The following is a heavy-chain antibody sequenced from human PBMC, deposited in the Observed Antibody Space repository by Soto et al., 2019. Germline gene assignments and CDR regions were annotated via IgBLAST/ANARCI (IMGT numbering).Heavy chain of an antibody. J-gene: IGHJ6*02. CDR3: ARTRIAAAGTAYYYYYGMDV. CDR1: GYTFTGYY. D-gene: IGHD6-13*01. CDR2: INPNSGGT. Sequence: ASVKVSCKASGYTFTGYYMHWVRQAPGQGLEWMGWINPNSGGTNYAQKFQGWVTMTRDTSISTAYMELSRLRSDDTAVYYCARTRIAAAGTAYYYYYGMDVWGQGTMVTVSS. V-gene: IGHV1-2*04.